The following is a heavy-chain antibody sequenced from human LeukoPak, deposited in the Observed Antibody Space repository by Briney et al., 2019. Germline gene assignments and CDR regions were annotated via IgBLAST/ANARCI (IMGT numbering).Heavy chain of an antibody. CDR3: ARQTAHTYKTTAVPRGPDY. CDR2: IYHSGST. J-gene: IGHJ4*02. Sequence: SETLSLTCTVSGYSISSGYYWGWIRQPPGKGLEWIGSIYHSGSTYYNPSLKSRVTISVGTSKNQFSLKLSSVTAADTAVYYCARQTAHTYKTTAVPRGPDYWGQGTLVTVSS. CDR1: GYSISSGYY. D-gene: IGHD4-23*01. V-gene: IGHV4-38-2*02.